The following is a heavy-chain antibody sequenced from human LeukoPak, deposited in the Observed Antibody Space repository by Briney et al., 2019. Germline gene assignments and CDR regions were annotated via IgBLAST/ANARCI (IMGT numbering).Heavy chain of an antibody. V-gene: IGHV4-59*01. CDR3: ARWSGYALD. J-gene: IGHJ4*02. D-gene: IGHD2-2*01. Sequence: PSETLSLTCTVSGGSICNYYWSWIRQPPGKGLEWIGDIYYSGSTNYNPSLKSRVSMSIDTSKNQFSLKLSSVTAADTAVYYCARWSGYALDWGQGTLVTVSS. CDR2: IYYSGST. CDR1: GGSICNYY.